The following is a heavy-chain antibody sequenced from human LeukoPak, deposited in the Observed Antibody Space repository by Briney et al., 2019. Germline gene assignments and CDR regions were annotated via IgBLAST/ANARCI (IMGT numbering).Heavy chain of an antibody. CDR2: INPNSGGT. CDR1: GYTFTGYY. CDR3: ARDRDDWSFLIDY. J-gene: IGHJ4*02. Sequence: VASLKVSCKASGYTFTGYYMYWVRQAPGQGLEWMGWINPNSGGTNYAQKFQGRVTMTRDTSISAAYMELSRLRSDDTAVYYCARDRDDWSFLIDYWGQGTLVTVSS. V-gene: IGHV1-2*02. D-gene: IGHD3-3*01.